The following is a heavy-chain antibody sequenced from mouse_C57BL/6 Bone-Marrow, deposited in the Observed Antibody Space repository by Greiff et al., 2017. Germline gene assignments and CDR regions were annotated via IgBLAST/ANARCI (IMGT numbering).Heavy chain of an antibody. CDR2: IHPNSGST. V-gene: IGHV1-64*01. J-gene: IGHJ4*01. CDR3: ARFITTVVATDFYAMDY. CDR1: GYTFTSYW. Sequence: QVQLQQPGAELVKPGASVKLSCKASGYTFTSYWMHWVKQRPGQGLEWIGMIHPNSGSTNYNEKFKSKATLTVDKSSSTAYMQLSSLTSEDSAVYYCARFITTVVATDFYAMDYWGQGTSGTVSS. D-gene: IGHD1-1*01.